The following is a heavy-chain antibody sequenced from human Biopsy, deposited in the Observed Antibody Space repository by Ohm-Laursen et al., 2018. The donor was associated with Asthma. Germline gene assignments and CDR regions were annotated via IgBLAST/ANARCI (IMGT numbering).Heavy chain of an antibody. Sequence: SLRLSCAASGFAVSRDYMLWVRQAPGKGLERVLVIYSGGTSHTADSVRGRFTISRDYSKNTLYLQMHSLRAEDTAVYCCARGDSSNWSHYYFDYWGQGTLVTVSS. V-gene: IGHV3-53*01. CDR3: ARGDSSNWSHYYFDY. J-gene: IGHJ4*02. D-gene: IGHD3-22*01. CDR2: IYSGGTS. CDR1: GFAVSRDY.